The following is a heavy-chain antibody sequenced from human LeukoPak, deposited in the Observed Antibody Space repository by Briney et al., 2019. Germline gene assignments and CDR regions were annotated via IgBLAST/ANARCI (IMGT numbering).Heavy chain of an antibody. CDR3: ARERSMVRGMSWFDP. CDR1: GYSITSGFY. CDR2: IYHSGST. V-gene: IGHV4-38-2*02. J-gene: IGHJ5*02. Sequence: SETLSLTCTVSGYSITSGFYWSWIRQPPVKRLEWIGSIYHSGSTYYNPSLKSRVIISVDTSKNQFSLKLSSATAADTAVYYCARERSMVRGMSWFDPWGQGTLVTVSS. D-gene: IGHD3-10*01.